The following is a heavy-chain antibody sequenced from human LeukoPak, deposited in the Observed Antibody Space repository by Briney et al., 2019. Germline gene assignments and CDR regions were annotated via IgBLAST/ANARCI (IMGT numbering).Heavy chain of an antibody. CDR3: AREMGYCSSTSCPTDY. J-gene: IGHJ4*02. V-gene: IGHV3-64*01. D-gene: IGHD2-2*01. CDR1: GFTFSSYA. CDR2: FSSNGGST. Sequence: GGSLRLSCAASGFTFSSYAMHWVRQAPGKGLEYVSAFSSNGGSTYYANSVKGRFTISRDNSKNTLYLQMGSLRAEDMAVYYCAREMGYCSSTSCPTDYWGQGTLVTVSS.